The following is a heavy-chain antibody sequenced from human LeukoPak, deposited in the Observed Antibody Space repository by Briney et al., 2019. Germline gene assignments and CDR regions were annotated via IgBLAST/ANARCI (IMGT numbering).Heavy chain of an antibody. CDR2: IYPGDSDT. D-gene: IGHD3-10*01. J-gene: IGHJ5*02. Sequence: GESLKISCKGSGYSFTSYWIGWVRQMPGKGLEWMGIIYPGDSDTRYSPSFQGQVTISADKSINTAYLQWSSLKASDTATYYCARPHITMIRGVIMYNWFDPWGQGTLVTVSS. CDR3: ARPHITMIRGVIMYNWFDP. CDR1: GYSFTSYW. V-gene: IGHV5-51*01.